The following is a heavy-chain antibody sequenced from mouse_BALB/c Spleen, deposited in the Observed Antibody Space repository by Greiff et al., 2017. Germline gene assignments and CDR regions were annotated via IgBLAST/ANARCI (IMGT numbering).Heavy chain of an antibody. J-gene: IGHJ3*01. D-gene: IGHD4-1*01. CDR3: ALGLSWFAY. Sequence: EVKLMESGPGLVKPSQSLSLTCTVTGYSITSDYAWNWIRQFPGNKLEWMGYISYSGSTSYNPSLKSRISITRDTSKNQFFLQLNSVTTEDTATYYCALGLSWFAYWGQGTLVTVSA. CDR2: ISYSGST. V-gene: IGHV3-2*02. CDR1: GYSITSDYA.